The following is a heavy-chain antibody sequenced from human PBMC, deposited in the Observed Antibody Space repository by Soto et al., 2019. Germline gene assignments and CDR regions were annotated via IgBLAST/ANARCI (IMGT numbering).Heavy chain of an antibody. CDR3: ARGYCNGGRCYPGTY. CDR2: ITGSSCAI. V-gene: IGHV3-48*02. Sequence: EVHLVESGGGSVQPGGSLRLSCAASGFTFNSYSMHWVRQAPGKGLEWVSYITGSSCAIYHVDSVKGRFTISRDTAKNSLSLHMNRLSDEDTAVYYCARGYCNGGRCYPGTYWGQGTLVSVSS. D-gene: IGHD2-15*01. CDR1: GFTFNSYS. J-gene: IGHJ4*02.